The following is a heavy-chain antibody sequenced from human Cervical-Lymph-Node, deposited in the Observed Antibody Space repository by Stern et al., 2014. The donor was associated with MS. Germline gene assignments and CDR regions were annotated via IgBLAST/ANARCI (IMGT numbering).Heavy chain of an antibody. D-gene: IGHD2-2*01. J-gene: IGHJ4*02. CDR3: ARAGYCSSTSCRGGFVFGY. CDR1: GGSVSSGSYY. V-gene: IGHV4-61*01. CDR2: IYYSGST. Sequence: QVQLQESGPGLVKPSETLSLTCTVSGGSVSSGSYYWSWIRQPPGKGLEWIGYIYYSGSTNYNPSLKSRVTISVDTSKNQFSLKLSSVTAADTAVYYCARAGYCSSTSCRGGFVFGYWGQGTLVTVSS.